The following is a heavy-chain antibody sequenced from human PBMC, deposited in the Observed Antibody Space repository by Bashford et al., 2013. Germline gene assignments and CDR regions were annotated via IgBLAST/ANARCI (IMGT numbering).Heavy chain of an antibody. CDR1: GYTFTSYG. Sequence: VASVKVSCKASGYTFTSYGISWVRQAPGQGLEWMGWINPNSGGTNYAQKFQGWVTMTRDTSISTAYMELSRLRSDDTAVYYCARDMVSCSGGSCYKGADAFDIVGPKGQVVTV. J-gene: IGHJ3*02. CDR3: ARDMVSCSGGSCYKGADAFDI. D-gene: IGHD2-15*01. CDR2: INPNSGGT. V-gene: IGHV1-2*04.